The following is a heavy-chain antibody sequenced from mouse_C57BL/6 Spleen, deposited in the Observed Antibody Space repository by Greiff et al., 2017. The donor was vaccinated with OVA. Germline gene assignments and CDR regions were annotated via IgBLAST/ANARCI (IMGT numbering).Heavy chain of an antibody. V-gene: IGHV1-50*01. CDR3: ARPYSNYAMDY. J-gene: IGHJ4*01. Sequence: QVQLQQPGAELVKPGASVKLSCKASGYTFTSYWMQWVKQRPGQGLEWIGEIDPSDSYTNYNQTFKGKATLTVDTSSSTAYMQLSSLTSEDSAVYYCARPYSNYAMDYWGQGTSVTVSS. CDR1: GYTFTSYW. D-gene: IGHD2-5*01. CDR2: IDPSDSYT.